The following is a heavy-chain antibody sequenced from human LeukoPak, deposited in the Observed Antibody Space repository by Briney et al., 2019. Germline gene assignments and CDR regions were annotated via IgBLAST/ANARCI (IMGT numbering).Heavy chain of an antibody. Sequence: GGSLRLSCAASGFTFDDYAMHWVRQAPGKGLEWVSGISWNSGSIGYADSVKGRFTISRDNAKNSLYLQMNSLRAEDTALYYCAKDIVITGTVEAFDIWGQGTMGTVSS. CDR3: AKDIVITGTVEAFDI. CDR1: GFTFDDYA. J-gene: IGHJ3*02. D-gene: IGHD1/OR15-1a*01. V-gene: IGHV3-9*01. CDR2: ISWNSGSI.